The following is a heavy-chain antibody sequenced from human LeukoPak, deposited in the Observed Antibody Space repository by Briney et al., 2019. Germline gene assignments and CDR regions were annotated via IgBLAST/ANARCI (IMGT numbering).Heavy chain of an antibody. CDR3: AKDNFRGISPQDY. CDR2: ISGSGGST. V-gene: IGHV3-23*01. J-gene: IGHJ4*02. CDR1: GFTFSSYA. Sequence: PEGSLRLSCAASGFTFSSYAMSWVRQAPGKGLEWVSAISGSGGSTYYADSVKGRFTISRDNSKNTLYLQMNSLRAEDTAVYYCAKDNFRGISPQDYWGQGTLVTVSS. D-gene: IGHD3-16*01.